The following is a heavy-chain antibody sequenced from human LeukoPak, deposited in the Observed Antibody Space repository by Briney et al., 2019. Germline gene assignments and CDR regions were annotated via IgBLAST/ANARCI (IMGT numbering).Heavy chain of an antibody. CDR2: ISGSGGST. D-gene: IGHD2-15*01. V-gene: IGHV3-23*01. CDR3: AKVGYCSGGSCLYYFDY. Sequence: PGGSLRLSCATSGFTFSSYAMSWVRQAPGKGLEWVSAISGSGGSTYYADSVKGRFNISRDNSKNTLYLQMNSLRAEDTAVYYCAKVGYCSGGSCLYYFDYWGQGTLVTVSS. J-gene: IGHJ4*02. CDR1: GFTFSSYA.